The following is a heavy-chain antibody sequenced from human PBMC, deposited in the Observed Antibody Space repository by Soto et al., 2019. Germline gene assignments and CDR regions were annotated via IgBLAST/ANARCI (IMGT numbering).Heavy chain of an antibody. D-gene: IGHD6-19*01. CDR2: ISGSGGST. V-gene: IGHV3-23*01. J-gene: IGHJ5*02. CDR3: AKDYSSGWYENWFDP. Sequence: EVQLLESGGGLVQPGGSLRLSCAASGFTFSSYAMSWVRQAPGKGLEWVSAISGSGGSTYYADSVKGRFTISRDNSKNTLYLQINSLRAEDTAVYYCAKDYSSGWYENWFDPWGQGTLVTVSS. CDR1: GFTFSSYA.